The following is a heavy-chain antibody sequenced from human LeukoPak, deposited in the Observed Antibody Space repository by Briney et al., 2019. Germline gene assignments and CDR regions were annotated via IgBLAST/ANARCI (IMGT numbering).Heavy chain of an antibody. CDR3: ARVSLDFWSGYLAYYYGMDV. V-gene: IGHV4-34*01. CDR1: GGSFSGYY. J-gene: IGHJ6*02. CDR2: INHSGST. D-gene: IGHD3-3*01. Sequence: SETLSLTRAVYGGSFSGYYWSWIRQPPGQGLEWIGEINHSGSTNYNPPLKTRVTISVDTSKNQFSLKLSSVTAADTAVYYCARVSLDFWSGYLAYYYGMDVWGQGTTVTVSS.